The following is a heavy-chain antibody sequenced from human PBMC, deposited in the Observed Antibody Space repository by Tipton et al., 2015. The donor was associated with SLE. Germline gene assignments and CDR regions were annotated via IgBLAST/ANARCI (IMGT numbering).Heavy chain of an antibody. CDR2: IYYSGST. J-gene: IGHJ4*02. CDR3: ARGGYLYSGGFDY. CDR1: GGSISSYY. V-gene: IGHV4-59*12. Sequence: TLSLTCTVSGGSISSYYWSWIRQPPGKGLEGIGYIYYSGSTNYSPSLKSRVTISVDTSKNQFSLKLSSVTAADTAVYYCARGGYLYSGGFDYCGQGTLFTVSS. D-gene: IGHD1-26*01.